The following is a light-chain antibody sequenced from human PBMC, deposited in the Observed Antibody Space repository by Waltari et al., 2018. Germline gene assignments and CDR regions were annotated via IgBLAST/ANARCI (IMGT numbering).Light chain of an antibody. J-gene: IGLJ2*01. V-gene: IGLV1-40*01. CDR3: QSYASSLSGSSVV. CDR1: SSNIGAGYD. Sequence: QSVLTQPPSVSGAPGQRVTISCTGSSSNIGAGYDVLWYQQLPGTAPKLLIYGNSNRPAGVPDRLSGSKSGTSASLAITGLQAEDEADYYCQSYASSLSGSSVVFGGGTKLTVL. CDR2: GNS.